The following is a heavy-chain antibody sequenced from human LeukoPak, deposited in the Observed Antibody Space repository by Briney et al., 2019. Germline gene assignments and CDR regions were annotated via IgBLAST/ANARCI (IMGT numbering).Heavy chain of an antibody. CDR3: ARHRGAITIFGVVIID. Sequence: PSETLSLTCTVSGGSISSYYWSWIRQPPGKGLEWIGYIYYSGSTNYNPSLKSRVTTSVDTSKNQFSLKLSSVTAADTAVYYCARHRGAITIFGVVIIDWGQGTLVTVSS. CDR2: IYYSGST. V-gene: IGHV4-59*08. D-gene: IGHD3-3*01. CDR1: GGSISSYY. J-gene: IGHJ4*02.